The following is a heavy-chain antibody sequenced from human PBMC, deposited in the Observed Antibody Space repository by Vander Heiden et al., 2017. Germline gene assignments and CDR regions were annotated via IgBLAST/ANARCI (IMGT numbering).Heavy chain of an antibody. CDR3: ARLQYSWGGMRHFDS. CDR1: GFTFSSSW. D-gene: IGHD3-16*01. Sequence: EMLLVESGGALVQPGGSLRLSCAASGFTFSSSWMSWLRQAPGKGLEWVANIKQDESEKYYVESVKGRFTISRDNAKNSLYLQMNSLRAEDTAVYYCARLQYSWGGMRHFDSWGQGTLGTVSS. V-gene: IGHV3-7*01. J-gene: IGHJ4*02. CDR2: IKQDESEK.